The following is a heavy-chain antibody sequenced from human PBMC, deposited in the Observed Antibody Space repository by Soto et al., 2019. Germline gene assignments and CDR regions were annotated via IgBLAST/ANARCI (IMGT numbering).Heavy chain of an antibody. D-gene: IGHD3-3*01. CDR3: ARRGYYDFWSGYYTLSYFDY. J-gene: IGHJ4*02. V-gene: IGHV4-39*01. Sequence: QLQLQESGPGLVKPSETLSLTCTVSGGSISSSSYYWGWIRQPPGKGLEWIGSIYYSGSTYYNPSLKSQVTISVDTSKNQFSLKLSSVTAADTAVYYCARRGYYDFWSGYYTLSYFDYWGQGTLVTVSS. CDR1: GGSISSSSYY. CDR2: IYYSGST.